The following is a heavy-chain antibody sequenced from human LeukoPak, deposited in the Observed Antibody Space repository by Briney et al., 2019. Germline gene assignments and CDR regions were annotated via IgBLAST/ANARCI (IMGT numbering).Heavy chain of an antibody. CDR2: ISGSGGST. J-gene: IGHJ4*02. Sequence: GGSLRLSCAASGFTFSCYAMSWVRQAPGKGLEWVSAISGSGGSTYYADSVKGRFTISRDNSKNTLYLQMNSLRAEDTAVYYCARVVRYAQGFPFDYWGQGTLVSVSS. CDR3: ARVVRYAQGFPFDY. CDR1: GFTFSCYA. V-gene: IGHV3-23*01. D-gene: IGHD2-2*01.